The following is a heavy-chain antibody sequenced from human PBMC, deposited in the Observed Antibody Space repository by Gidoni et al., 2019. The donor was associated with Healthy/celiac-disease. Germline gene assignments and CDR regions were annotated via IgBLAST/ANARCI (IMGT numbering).Heavy chain of an antibody. CDR2: ISLNSGSI. V-gene: IGHV3-9*01. CDR1: GFTFDDYA. J-gene: IGHJ5*02. CDR3: AKDMGNDFWSGGVWFDP. Sequence: EVQLVESGVVLVQPCRSLRLSFAASGFTFDDYAIHWVRQAPGKGLEWVSGISLNSGSIGYADSVKGRLTISRDNAKNSLYLQMNSLRAEDTALYYCAKDMGNDFWSGGVWFDPWGQGTLVTVSS. D-gene: IGHD3-3*01.